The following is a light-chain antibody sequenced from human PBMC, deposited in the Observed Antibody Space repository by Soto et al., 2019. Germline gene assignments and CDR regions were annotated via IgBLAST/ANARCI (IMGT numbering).Light chain of an antibody. CDR2: EVS. Sequence: QSVLTQPPSASGSPGQSVTISCTGTSSDVGGYNYVSWHQQYPGKAPKLMIYEVSKRPSGVPDRFSGSKSGNTASLTVSGLQAEDEADYYCCSYAGSNILYVFGTGTKVTVL. CDR1: SSDVGGYNY. V-gene: IGLV2-8*01. CDR3: CSYAGSNILYV. J-gene: IGLJ1*01.